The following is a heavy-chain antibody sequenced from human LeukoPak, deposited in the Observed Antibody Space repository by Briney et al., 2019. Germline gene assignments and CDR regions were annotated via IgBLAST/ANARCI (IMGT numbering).Heavy chain of an antibody. V-gene: IGHV3-9*01. CDR1: GFTFDDYA. CDR3: ARREGYCSGGSCPYGMDV. J-gene: IGHJ6*02. CDR2: ISWNSGSI. D-gene: IGHD2-15*01. Sequence: GGSLRLSCAASGFTFDDYAMHWVRQAPGKGLEWVSGISWNSGSIGYADSVKGRFTISRDNAKNSLYLQMNSLRAEDTAVYYCARREGYCSGGSCPYGMDVWGQGTTVTVSS.